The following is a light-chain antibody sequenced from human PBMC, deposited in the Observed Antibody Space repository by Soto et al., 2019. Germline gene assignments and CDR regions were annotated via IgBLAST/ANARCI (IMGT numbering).Light chain of an antibody. J-gene: IGKJ5*01. CDR2: GAS. V-gene: IGKV3-15*01. CDR1: QSVSSN. Sequence: EIVMTQSPATLSVSPGERATLSCRASQSVSSNLAWYQQKPGQAPRLLIYGASTRATGIPARFSGSGSGTEFTLTISSLQSEDFAVYYCQQRNIWPPVTFGQGTRLEN. CDR3: QQRNIWPPVT.